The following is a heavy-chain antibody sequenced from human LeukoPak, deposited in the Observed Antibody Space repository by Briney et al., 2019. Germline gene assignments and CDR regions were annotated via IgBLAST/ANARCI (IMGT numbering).Heavy chain of an antibody. V-gene: IGHV1-8*01. Sequence: ASVKVSCKASGYTFTSYDINWVRQATGQGLEWMGWMNPNSGNTGHAQKFQGRVTMTRNTSISTAYMELSSLRSEDTAVYYCARDLYYYDSSGYYYNNWFDPWGQGTLVTVSS. D-gene: IGHD3-22*01. CDR1: GYTFTSYD. CDR3: ARDLYYYDSSGYYYNNWFDP. J-gene: IGHJ5*02. CDR2: MNPNSGNT.